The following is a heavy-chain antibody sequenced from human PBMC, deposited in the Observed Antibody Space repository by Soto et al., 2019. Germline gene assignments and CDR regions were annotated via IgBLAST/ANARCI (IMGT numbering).Heavy chain of an antibody. CDR3: ARGATAGDIAVHY. J-gene: IGHJ4*02. CDR2: IIPVLDKA. Sequence: QVQLVQSGAEVKKPGSSVKVSCKTSGGTFSTYTLSWVRQAAGQGIEWMGRIIPVLDKANYAQKFQGRVTISADRDTSAAYMELSSLRSEDAAIYYCARGATAGDIAVHYWGLGTLVSVSS. V-gene: IGHV1-69*02. D-gene: IGHD2-21*01. CDR1: GGTFSTYT.